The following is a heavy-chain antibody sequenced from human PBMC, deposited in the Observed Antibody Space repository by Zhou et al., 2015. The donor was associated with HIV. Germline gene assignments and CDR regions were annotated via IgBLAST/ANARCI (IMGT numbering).Heavy chain of an antibody. D-gene: IGHD3-16*01. CDR3: ARGPPGGLIDF. CDR1: GYTFVNSG. CDR2: INPNTGSR. J-gene: IGHJ4*02. Sequence: QVQLVQSGAEVKKPGASVRVSCKASGYTFVNSGIIWVRQAPGQGLEWMGWINPNTGSRNYEQKFQGRVSMTRDTSISTVYMELTSLTYDDTAVFYCARGPPGGLIDFWGQGTLVTVSS. V-gene: IGHV1-18*01.